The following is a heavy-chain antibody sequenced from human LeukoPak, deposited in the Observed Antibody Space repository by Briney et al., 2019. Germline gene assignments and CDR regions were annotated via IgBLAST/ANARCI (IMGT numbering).Heavy chain of an antibody. Sequence: GGSLRLSCVASGFTFNNHNMDWVRQAPGKGLEWISYISGSGDAIFYADSVQGRSTISRDNSKNTLYLQMNSLRAQDTAVYYCARRPYYYDSLDYWGQGTLVTVSS. CDR2: ISGSGDAI. CDR3: ARRPYYYDSLDY. CDR1: GFTFNNHN. J-gene: IGHJ4*02. V-gene: IGHV3-48*01. D-gene: IGHD3-22*01.